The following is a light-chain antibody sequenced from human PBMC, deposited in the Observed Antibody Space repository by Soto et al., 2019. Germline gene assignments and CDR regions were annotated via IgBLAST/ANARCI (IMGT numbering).Light chain of an antibody. CDR1: QSVGSNY. CDR2: GAS. CDR3: QHYGTSAYT. J-gene: IGKJ2*01. V-gene: IGKV3-20*01. Sequence: IVLTQSPGTLSLSPGERATLSCRASQSVGSNYLAWYQQKPGQAPRLLIYGASSRATGIPDRFSGSGSGTDFTLTIRRLEPEDFEVYYCQHYGTSAYTFGQGTTLEIK.